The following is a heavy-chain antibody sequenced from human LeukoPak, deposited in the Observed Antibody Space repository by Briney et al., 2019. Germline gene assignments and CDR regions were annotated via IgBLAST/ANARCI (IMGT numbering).Heavy chain of an antibody. V-gene: IGHV1-2*02. J-gene: IGHJ5*02. Sequence: ASVKVSCKASGYTFSDYYMHWVRQAPGQGLEWMGWIRRSSGGTKYAQKFQGRVTMTRDPSMRTDYMELRRLTSDDTAVYWCARERETSGPSSLDPWGQGTLVTVSS. CDR3: ARERETSGPSSLDP. CDR2: IRRSSGGT. D-gene: IGHD1-26*01. CDR1: GYTFSDYY.